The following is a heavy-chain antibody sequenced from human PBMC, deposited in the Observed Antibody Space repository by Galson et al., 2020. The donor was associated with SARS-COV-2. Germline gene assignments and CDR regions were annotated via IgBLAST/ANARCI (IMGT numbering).Heavy chain of an antibody. CDR2: LYPSGST. CDR1: GYSISTTNY. D-gene: IGHD3-22*01. CDR3: ARQGVNMIVLVTVPGWCFDL. V-gene: IGHV4-38-2*01. Sequence: SETLSLTCAVSGYSISTTNYWGWVRQPPGKGLEWIGSLYPSGSTYYNPSLTSRVTISVDTSRNQFSLRLDSVTAADTALYYCARQGVNMIVLVTVPGWCFDLWGRGTLVTVSS. J-gene: IGHJ2*01.